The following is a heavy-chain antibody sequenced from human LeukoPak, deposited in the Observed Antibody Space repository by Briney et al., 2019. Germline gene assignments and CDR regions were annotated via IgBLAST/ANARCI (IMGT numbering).Heavy chain of an antibody. D-gene: IGHD6-13*01. V-gene: IGHV1-24*01. CDR1: GYTLTELS. Sequence: ASVKVSCKVSGYTLTELSMHWVRQAPGKGLEWMGGFDPEDGETIYAQKFQGRVTMTEDTSTDTAYMELSSLRSEDTAVYYCATDYSSSWYDWFGPWGQGTLVTVSS. J-gene: IGHJ5*02. CDR3: ATDYSSSWYDWFGP. CDR2: FDPEDGET.